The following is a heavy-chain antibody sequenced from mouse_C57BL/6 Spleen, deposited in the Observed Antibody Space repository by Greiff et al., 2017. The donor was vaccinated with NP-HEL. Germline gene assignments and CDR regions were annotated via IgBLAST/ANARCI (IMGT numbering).Heavy chain of an antibody. CDR2: INPASSTI. CDR1: GIDFSRYW. D-gene: IGHD1-1*01. Sequence: EVNLVESGGGLVQPGGSLKLSCAASGIDFSRYWMSWVRRAPGKGLEWIGEINPASSTINYAPSLKDKFIISRDNAKNTLYLQMSKVRSEDTALYYCAFILLRYAMDYWGQGTSVTVSS. CDR3: AFILLRYAMDY. V-gene: IGHV4-1*01. J-gene: IGHJ4*01.